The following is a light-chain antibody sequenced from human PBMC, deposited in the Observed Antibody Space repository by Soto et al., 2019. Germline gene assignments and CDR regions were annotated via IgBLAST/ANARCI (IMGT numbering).Light chain of an antibody. CDR3: QSYDNNLSVV. V-gene: IGLV1-40*01. CDR2: GNS. J-gene: IGLJ2*01. CDR1: SSNIGAGYD. Sequence: QSVLTQPPSVSGAPGQRVTISCTGSSSNIGAGYDVHWYQQLPGTAHKLLIYGNSNRPSGVPDRFSGSKSGTSASLAITGLQAEDEADYYCQSYDNNLSVVFGGGTKLTVL.